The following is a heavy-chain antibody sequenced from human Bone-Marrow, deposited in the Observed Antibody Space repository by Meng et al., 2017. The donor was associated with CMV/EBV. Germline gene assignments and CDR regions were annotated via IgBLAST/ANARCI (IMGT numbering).Heavy chain of an antibody. CDR2: IYPGDSDT. V-gene: IGHV5-51*01. Sequence: KVSCKGSGYSFTSYWIGWVRQMPGKGLEWMGIIYPGDSDTRYSPSFQGQVTISADKSISTAYLQWSSLKASDTAMYYCARIRRPRIEVGDWGYWGPGTLVTCSS. D-gene: IGHD2-21*01. CDR1: GYSFTSYW. CDR3: ARIRRPRIEVGDWGY. J-gene: IGHJ4*02.